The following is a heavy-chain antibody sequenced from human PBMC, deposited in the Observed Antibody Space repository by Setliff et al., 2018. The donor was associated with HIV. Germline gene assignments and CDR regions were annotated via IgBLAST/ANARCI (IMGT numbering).Heavy chain of an antibody. D-gene: IGHD2-8*01. CDR1: GVSTSSASYY. Sequence: SETLSLTCTVSGVSTSSASYYWGWIRQSPGKGLEWIASIRSSGDTYYNPSLKSRVTISVDTSKNHFSLKLNSVTAADTAVYFCARPTTGVGGGAAFDIWGQGTMVTVSS. CDR2: IRSSGDT. V-gene: IGHV4-39*02. J-gene: IGHJ3*02. CDR3: ARPTTGVGGGAAFDI.